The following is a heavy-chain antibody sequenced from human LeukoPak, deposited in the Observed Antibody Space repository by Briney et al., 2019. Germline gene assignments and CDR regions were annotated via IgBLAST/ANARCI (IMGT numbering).Heavy chain of an antibody. CDR2: ISPGADIT. Sequence: GGSLRLSCAASGFTFSIHGMNWVRQAPGKGLEWVSGISPGADITYYAESVKGRFTISRDNSKNTLYLQINTLRAEDTAIYYCAKDCGWLHFCSWGQGTLVTVSS. CDR1: GFTFSIHG. D-gene: IGHD5-24*01. V-gene: IGHV3-23*01. J-gene: IGHJ5*02. CDR3: AKDCGWLHFCS.